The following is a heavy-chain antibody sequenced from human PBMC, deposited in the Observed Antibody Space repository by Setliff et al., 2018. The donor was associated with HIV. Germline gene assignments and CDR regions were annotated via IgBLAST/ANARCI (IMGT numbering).Heavy chain of an antibody. CDR1: GYTFTRNA. CDR3: ARGRGAYDFWTSDNYYMGV. CDR2: IVVGSGNT. J-gene: IGHJ6*03. V-gene: IGHV1-58*02. D-gene: IGHD3-3*01. Sequence: SVKVSCKASGYTFTRNAIQWVRQARGQRLEWIGWIVVGSGNTNYAQKFQGRVTITRDKSASTAYMELSSLRFEDTAVYYCARGRGAYDFWTSDNYYMGVWGNGTTVTVSS.